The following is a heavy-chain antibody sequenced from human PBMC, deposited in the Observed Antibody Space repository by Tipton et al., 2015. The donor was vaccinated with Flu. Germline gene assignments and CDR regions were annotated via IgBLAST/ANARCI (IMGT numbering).Heavy chain of an antibody. CDR2: IKQDGSEK. CDR3: ARDPSSGWYDY. J-gene: IGHJ4*02. V-gene: IGHV3-7*01. CDR1: GFTFSSYW. Sequence: SGFTFSSYWMSWVRQAPGKGLEWVANIKQDGSEKYYVDSVKGRFTIYRDKAKNSLYLQMNSLRAEDTAVYYCARDPSSGWYDYWGQGTLVTVSS. D-gene: IGHD6-19*01.